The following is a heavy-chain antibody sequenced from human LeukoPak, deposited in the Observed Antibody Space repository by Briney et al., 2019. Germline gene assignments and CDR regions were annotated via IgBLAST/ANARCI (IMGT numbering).Heavy chain of an antibody. D-gene: IGHD3-3*01. V-gene: IGHV1-18*01. CDR3: ARDSRQGRFLEWLAPFDY. CDR2: ISGYNGNT. CDR1: GYTFTSYG. Sequence: ASVKVSCKASGYTFTSYGISWVRQAPGQGLEWMGWISGYNGNTNYAQKLQGRVTMTTDTSTSTAYMELRSLRSDDTAVYYCARDSRQGRFLEWLAPFDYWGQGTLVTVSS. J-gene: IGHJ4*02.